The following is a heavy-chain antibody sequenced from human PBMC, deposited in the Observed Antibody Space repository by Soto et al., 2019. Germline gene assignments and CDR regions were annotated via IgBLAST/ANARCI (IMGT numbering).Heavy chain of an antibody. CDR1: GYTFTSYG. D-gene: IGHD6-13*01. J-gene: IGHJ3*02. V-gene: IGHV1-18*01. CDR3: ARDHFIAAAGNDAFDI. Sequence: QVQLVQSGAEVKKPGASVKVSCKASGYTFTSYGISWVRQAPGQGLEWMGWISAYNGNTNYAQKHQGRVTRTTDTSTKTANMELRRLRSDDTAVYYCARDHFIAAAGNDAFDICGQGTMVTVSS. CDR2: ISAYNGNT.